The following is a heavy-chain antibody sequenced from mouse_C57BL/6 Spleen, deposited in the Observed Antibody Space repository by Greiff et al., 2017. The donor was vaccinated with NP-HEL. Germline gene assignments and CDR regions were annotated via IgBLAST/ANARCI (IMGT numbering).Heavy chain of an antibody. CDR1: GYSFTDYN. CDR3: ARSGYYGSSPAWFAY. J-gene: IGHJ3*01. D-gene: IGHD1-1*01. Sequence: VQLQQSGPELVKPGASVKISCKASGYSFTDYNMNWVKQSNGKSLEWIGVINPNYGTTSYNQKFKGKATITADTSSNTAYLQLSSLTSEDTAVYYCARSGYYGSSPAWFAYWGQGTLVTVSA. CDR2: INPNYGTT. V-gene: IGHV1-39*01.